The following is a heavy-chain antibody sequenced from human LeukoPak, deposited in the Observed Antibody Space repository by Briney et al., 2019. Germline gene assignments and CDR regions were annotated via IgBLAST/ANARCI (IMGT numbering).Heavy chain of an antibody. J-gene: IGHJ4*02. CDR3: ARLGDSYATDY. V-gene: IGHV4-39*01. CDR1: GGSISSSNW. CDR2: IYYSGST. D-gene: IGHD5-18*01. Sequence: SETLSLTCAVSGGSISSSNWWSWVRQPPGKGLEWVGSIYYSGSTYYNPSLKSRVTISVDTSKNQFSLKLSSVTAADTAVYYCARLGDSYATDYWGQGTLVTVSS.